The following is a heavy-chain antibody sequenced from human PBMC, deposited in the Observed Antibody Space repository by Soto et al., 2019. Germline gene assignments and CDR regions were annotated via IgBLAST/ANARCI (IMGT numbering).Heavy chain of an antibody. CDR2: IKSKTDGGTT. D-gene: IGHD5-18*01. J-gene: IGHJ4*02. Sequence: PGGSLRLSCAASGFTFSNAWMSWVRQAPGKGLEWVGRIKSKTDGGTTDYAAPVKGRFTISRDDSKNTLYLQMNSLKTEDTAVYYCTTRWIPLWSQADYWGQGTLVTVSS. CDR1: GFTFSNAW. V-gene: IGHV3-15*01. CDR3: TTRWIPLWSQADY.